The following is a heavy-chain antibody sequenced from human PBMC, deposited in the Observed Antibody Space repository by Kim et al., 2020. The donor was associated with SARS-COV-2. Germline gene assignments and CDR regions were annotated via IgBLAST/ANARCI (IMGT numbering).Heavy chain of an antibody. CDR1: GGTFSSYA. J-gene: IGHJ3*02. Sequence: SVKVSCKASGGTFSSYAISWVRQAPGQGLEWMGGIIPIFGTANYAQKFQGRVTITADESTSTAYMELSSLRSEDTAVYYCARVGWRRGYSYGSLVYDAFDIWGQGTMVTVSS. CDR2: IIPIFGTA. CDR3: ARVGWRRGYSYGSLVYDAFDI. D-gene: IGHD5-18*01. V-gene: IGHV1-69*13.